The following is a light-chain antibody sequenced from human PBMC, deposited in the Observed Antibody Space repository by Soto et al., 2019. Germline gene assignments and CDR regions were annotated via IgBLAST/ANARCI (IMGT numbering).Light chain of an antibody. J-gene: IGKJ4*01. CDR3: KQSSHTPLT. V-gene: IGKV1-39*01. CDR1: QAIFTY. CDR2: AAS. Sequence: DIQMTQSPSSLTASVGDRVTITCRASQAIFTYVNWYQQRPGKAPKLLIYAASNLYSGVPSRFSGSGYGTDFTLTISSLQPEDLATYYCKQSSHTPLTFGGGTKVEL.